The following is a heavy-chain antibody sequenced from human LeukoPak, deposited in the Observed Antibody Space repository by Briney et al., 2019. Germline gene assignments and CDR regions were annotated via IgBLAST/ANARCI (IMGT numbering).Heavy chain of an antibody. CDR1: GFIFSNYG. J-gene: IGHJ4*02. D-gene: IGHD5-12*01. CDR2: ISSDGDNT. V-gene: IGHV3-64D*06. Sequence: GGSLRLSCSASGFIFSNYGMYWVRQAPGKGLEFVSAISSDGDNTFYADSVKGRFTISRDNSKNTLYLQTSSLRGEDTAVYYCATDKGYHYYWGQGTLVTVSS. CDR3: ATDKGYHYY.